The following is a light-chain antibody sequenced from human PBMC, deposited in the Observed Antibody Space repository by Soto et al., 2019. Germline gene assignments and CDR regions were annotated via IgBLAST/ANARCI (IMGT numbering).Light chain of an antibody. CDR1: QSVSSTY. J-gene: IGKJ5*01. CDR2: GAS. Sequence: VSTASPGTLSLSPVKRTMLCSMTTQSVSSTYLAWYHQKPGQAPRLLIYGASSRATGIPDRFSGSGSGTDFILAISRLEPEDFAVYYCQQNGSSHPTNFGQGTRLEIK. CDR3: QQNGSSHPTN. V-gene: IGKV3-20*01.